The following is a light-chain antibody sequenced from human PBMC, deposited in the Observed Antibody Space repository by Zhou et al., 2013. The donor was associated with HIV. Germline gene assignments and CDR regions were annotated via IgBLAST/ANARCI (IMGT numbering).Light chain of an antibody. Sequence: DIQMTQSPSTLSASVGDRVTITCRASHSISSWLAWYQQKPGKAPNLLIYEASTLQVGVPSRFSGSGSGTDFTLTISSLQPEDFATYFCQQANSFPLTFGGGTKVDVK. CDR2: EAS. J-gene: IGKJ4*01. CDR3: QQANSFPLT. V-gene: IGKV1-12*01. CDR1: HSISSW.